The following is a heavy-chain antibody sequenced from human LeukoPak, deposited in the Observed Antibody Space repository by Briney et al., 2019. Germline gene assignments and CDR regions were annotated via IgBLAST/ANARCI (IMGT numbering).Heavy chain of an antibody. CDR2: IYYSGST. CDR3: ARDEYGDYYGMDV. D-gene: IGHD4-17*01. Sequence: PSQTLSLTCTVSGGSISSGDYYWSWIRQPPGKGLEWIGYIYYSGSTYYNPSLKSRVTISVDTSKNQFSLQLNSVTPEDTAVYYCARDEYGDYYGMDVWGQGTTVTVSS. J-gene: IGHJ6*02. V-gene: IGHV4-30-4*01. CDR1: GGSISSGDYY.